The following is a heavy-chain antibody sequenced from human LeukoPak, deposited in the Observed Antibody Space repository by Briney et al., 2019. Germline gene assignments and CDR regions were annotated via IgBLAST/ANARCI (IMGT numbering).Heavy chain of an antibody. D-gene: IGHD4-23*01. V-gene: IGHV3-30*04. J-gene: IGHJ4*02. CDR2: ISNVGSDK. Sequence: GRSLRLSCAASGFTFSNYAMHWVRQAPGKGLECVAVISNVGSDKYYADSVKGRFTISRDNSKNTLYLQMNSLRAEDTAVYYCAKSTVVTPVYFDYWGQGTLVTVSS. CDR3: AKSTVVTPVYFDY. CDR1: GFTFSNYA.